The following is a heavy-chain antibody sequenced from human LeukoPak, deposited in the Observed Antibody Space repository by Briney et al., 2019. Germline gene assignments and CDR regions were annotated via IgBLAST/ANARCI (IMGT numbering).Heavy chain of an antibody. CDR2: IYYSGST. CDR1: GGSISSSSYY. CDR3: ARSKALHCSSTSCYVERPYYYFDY. J-gene: IGHJ4*02. D-gene: IGHD2-2*01. Sequence: SETLSLSCTVSGGSISSSSYYWGWIRQPPGKGLEWIGSIYYSGSTYYKSSLKSRVTISIDTSKNQFSLKLSSLTAADTAVYYCARSKALHCSSTSCYVERPYYYFDYWGQGILVTVSS. V-gene: IGHV4-39*01.